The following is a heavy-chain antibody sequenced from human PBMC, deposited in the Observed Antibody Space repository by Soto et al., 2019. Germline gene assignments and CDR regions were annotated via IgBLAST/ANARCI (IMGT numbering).Heavy chain of an antibody. CDR2: IYYSGST. V-gene: IGHV4-39*01. CDR1: GGSISSSSYY. J-gene: IGHJ2*01. CDR3: ARHRDYYDSSGYFRTYWYFDL. D-gene: IGHD3-22*01. Sequence: SETLSLTCTVSGGSISSSSYYWGWIRQPPGKGLEWIGGIYYSGSTYYNPSLKSRVTISVDTSKNQFSLKLSSVTAADTAVYYCARHRDYYDSSGYFRTYWYFDLWGRGTLVTVS.